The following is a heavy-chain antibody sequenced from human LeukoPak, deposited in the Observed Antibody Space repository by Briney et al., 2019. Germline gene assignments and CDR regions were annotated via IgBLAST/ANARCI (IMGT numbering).Heavy chain of an antibody. D-gene: IGHD2-15*01. CDR3: ARAGLCSGGSCYWYYGMDV. Sequence: GSLRLSCAAPGFTFSNAWMSWIRQPPGKGLEWIGEINHSGSTNYNPSLKSRVTISVDTSKNQFSLKLSSVTAADTAVYYCARAGLCSGGSCYWYYGMDVWGQGTTVTVSS. V-gene: IGHV4-34*01. CDR2: INHSGST. CDR1: GFTFSNAW. J-gene: IGHJ6*02.